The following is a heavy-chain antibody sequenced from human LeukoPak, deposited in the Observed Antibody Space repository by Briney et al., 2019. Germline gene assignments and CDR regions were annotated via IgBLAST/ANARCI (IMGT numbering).Heavy chain of an antibody. J-gene: IGHJ5*02. CDR3: ARHSSIAAAGAPTP. Sequence: ASVKVSCKASGYTFTGYYMHWVRQAPGQGLEWMGWINPNSGGTNYAQKFQGRVTMTRDTSTSTVYMELSSLRSEDTAVYYCARHSSIAAAGAPTPWGQGTLVTVSS. V-gene: IGHV1-2*02. CDR2: INPNSGGT. D-gene: IGHD6-13*01. CDR1: GYTFTGYY.